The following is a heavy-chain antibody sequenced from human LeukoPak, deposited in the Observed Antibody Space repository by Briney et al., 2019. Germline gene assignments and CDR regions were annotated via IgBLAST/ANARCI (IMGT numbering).Heavy chain of an antibody. CDR2: IYSGGST. D-gene: IGHD5-18*01. CDR1: GFIVSSNY. V-gene: IGHV3-66*02. Sequence: GGSLRLSCAASGFIVSSNYMSWVRQAPGKGLEWVSVIYSGGSTYYADSVKGRFTISRDNSKNTLYLQMNSLRAEDTAVYYCARDPRRDTYYYYGMDVWGQGTTVTVSS. CDR3: ARDPRRDTYYYYGMDV. J-gene: IGHJ6*02.